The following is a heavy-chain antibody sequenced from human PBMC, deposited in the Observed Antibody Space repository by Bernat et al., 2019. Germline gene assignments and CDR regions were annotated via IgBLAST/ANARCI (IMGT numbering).Heavy chain of an antibody. J-gene: IGHJ4*02. CDR1: GFTFSNAW. V-gene: IGHV3-15*01. CDR3: ATEKSGGHSY. Sequence: EVQLVESGGGLVQPGGSLRLSCSASGFTFSNAWMTWLRQVPGRGLEWLGRIKSKVAGGTIDYAAPVKGRFTISRDDSESTTFLQMNSLKTEDTAVYYCATEKSGGHSYWGQGTLVTVSS. D-gene: IGHD2-8*02. CDR2: IKSKVAGGTI.